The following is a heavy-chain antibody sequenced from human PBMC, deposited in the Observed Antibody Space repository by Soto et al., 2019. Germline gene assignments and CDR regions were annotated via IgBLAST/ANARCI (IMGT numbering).Heavy chain of an antibody. J-gene: IGHJ6*02. D-gene: IGHD1-20*01. CDR1: GFTFSNAW. V-gene: IGHV3-15*07. CDR3: TTDSEYNPYGRDV. CDR2: IKSKTDGGTT. Sequence: EVQLVESGGGLVKPGGSLRLSCAASGFTFSNAWMNWVRQAPGKGLEWVGRIKSKTDGGTTDYAAPVKGRFTISRDDSKNTLYLQMNSLKTEYTAVYYCTTDSEYNPYGRDVWGQGTTVTVSS.